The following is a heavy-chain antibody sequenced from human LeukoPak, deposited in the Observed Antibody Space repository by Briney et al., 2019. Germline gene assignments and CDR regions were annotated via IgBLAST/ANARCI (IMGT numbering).Heavy chain of an antibody. J-gene: IGHJ4*02. V-gene: IGHV3-64D*06. D-gene: IGHD2-2*01. CDR3: VKSCSSTSCYYRPLDY. CDR2: ISSNGGST. CDR1: GFTFSSYA. Sequence: GGSLRLSCSASGFTFSSYAMHWVRQALGKGLEYVSAISSNGGSTYYADSVKGRFTISRDNSKNTLYLQMSSLRAEDTAVYYCVKSCSSTSCYYRPLDYWGQGTLVTVSS.